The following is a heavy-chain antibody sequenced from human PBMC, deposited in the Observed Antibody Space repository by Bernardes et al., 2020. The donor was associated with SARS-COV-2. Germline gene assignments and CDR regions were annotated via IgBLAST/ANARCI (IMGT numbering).Heavy chain of an antibody. CDR3: AKVETTVMTPFDS. D-gene: IGHD4-17*01. Sequence: GGSLRLSCEASGFTFGSYAMNWVRQAPGEGLKWVSWISGGGGNTFYAGSVKGRFTVSRANAKNTLYLQMRSLRPEDTAFYLCAKVETTVMTPFDSWGRGTLVTVSS. CDR1: GFTFGSYA. CDR2: ISGGGGNT. J-gene: IGHJ4*02. V-gene: IGHV3-23*01.